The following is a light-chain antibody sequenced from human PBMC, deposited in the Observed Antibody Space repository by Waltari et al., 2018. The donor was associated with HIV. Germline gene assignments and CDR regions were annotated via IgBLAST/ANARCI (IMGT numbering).Light chain of an antibody. CDR3: QQYANWPLYT. J-gene: IGKJ2*01. CDR1: QSRSNH. V-gene: IGKV3-15*01. Sequence: DTVLTQSPATLSVSPGERATLSCRASQSRSNHLAWYQQKPGQAPRLRIYDASSRASGIPARFVGSGSGTEFTLTISSLQSEDFAVYYCQQYANWPLYTFGQGTKLEIK. CDR2: DAS.